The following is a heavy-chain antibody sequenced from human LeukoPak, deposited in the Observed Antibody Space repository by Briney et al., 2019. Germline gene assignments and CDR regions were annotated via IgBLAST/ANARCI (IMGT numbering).Heavy chain of an antibody. CDR2: IYYSGST. V-gene: IGHV4-31*03. D-gene: IGHD5-18*01. Sequence: PSETLSLTCTVSGGSISSGGYYWSWIRQHPGKGLEWIGYIYYSGSTYYNPSLKSRVTISVDTSKNQFSLKLSSVTAADTAVYYCATQIQLSPSGYFDYWGQGTLVTVSS. CDR3: ATQIQLSPSGYFDY. J-gene: IGHJ4*02. CDR1: GGSISSGGYY.